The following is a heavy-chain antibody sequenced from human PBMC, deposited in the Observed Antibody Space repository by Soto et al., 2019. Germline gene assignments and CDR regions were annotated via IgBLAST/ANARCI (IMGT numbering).Heavy chain of an antibody. CDR3: ARAEKWVTGNMGGY. Sequence: QVQLVQSGAEVKKPGASVKVSCKAFGYTFTNYGFSWVRQAPGQGLEWMGWISAYNGITNYAQKFQGRVTMTTDTSTSTAYMELRSLRSYDSAVYYCARAEKWVTGNMGGYWGQGTLVTVYS. V-gene: IGHV1-18*01. D-gene: IGHD1-20*01. CDR1: GYTFTNYG. J-gene: IGHJ4*02. CDR2: ISAYNGIT.